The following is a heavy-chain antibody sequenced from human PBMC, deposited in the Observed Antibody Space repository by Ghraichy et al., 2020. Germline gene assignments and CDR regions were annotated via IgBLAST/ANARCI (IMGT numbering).Heavy chain of an antibody. Sequence: GGSLRLSCAASGFSFRSYWMTWVRQAPGKGLEWVANIKIDESEKYYVGLVKGRFTISRDNAKHSLYLQMTSLRAEDTALYYCGRGGPNNSNYAVDLWGQGTMVTVSS. V-gene: IGHV3-7*03. CDR3: GRGGPNNSNYAVDL. J-gene: IGHJ3*01. CDR2: IKIDESEK. CDR1: GFSFRSYW. D-gene: IGHD4-11*01.